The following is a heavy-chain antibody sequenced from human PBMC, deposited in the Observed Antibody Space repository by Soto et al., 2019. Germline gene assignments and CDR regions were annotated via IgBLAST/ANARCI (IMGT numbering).Heavy chain of an antibody. CDR3: ARHDTPLSWFDP. V-gene: IGHV4-59*08. J-gene: IGHJ5*02. CDR1: GGSISSYY. CDR2: IYYSGST. D-gene: IGHD2-2*02. Sequence: SETLSLTCTVSGGSISSYYWSWIRQPPGKGLEWIGYIYYSGSTNYNPSLKSRVTISVDTSKNQFSLKLSSVTAADTAVHYCARHDTPLSWFDPWGQGTLVTVS.